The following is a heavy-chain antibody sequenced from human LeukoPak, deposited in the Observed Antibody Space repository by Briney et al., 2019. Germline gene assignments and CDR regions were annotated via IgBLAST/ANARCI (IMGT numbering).Heavy chain of an antibody. CDR1: GYTFTGYY. J-gene: IGHJ1*01. V-gene: IGHV1-2*02. D-gene: IGHD2-2*02. CDR2: TNPNGGAT. Sequence: ASVKVSCKASGYTFTGYYMHWVRQAPGQGLEWMGWTNPNGGATNYAQNFQGRVTMTRDTSISTAYMELSRLRSDDTAVYYCASGLGYCSSTSCYKYFQHWGQGTLVTVSS. CDR3: ASGLGYCSSTSCYKYFQH.